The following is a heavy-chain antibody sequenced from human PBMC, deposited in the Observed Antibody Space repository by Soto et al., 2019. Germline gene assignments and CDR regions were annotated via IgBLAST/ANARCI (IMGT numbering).Heavy chain of an antibody. J-gene: IGHJ4*02. CDR3: ARGSRWDVIVVVARREGLPFDY. D-gene: IGHD2-15*01. V-gene: IGHV4-34*01. Sequence: PSETLSLTCAVYGGSFSGYYWSWIRQPPGKGLEWIGEINHSGSTNYNPSLKSRVTISVDTSKNQFSLKLSSVTAADTAVYYCARGSRWDVIVVVARREGLPFDYWGQGTLVTVYS. CDR2: INHSGST. CDR1: GGSFSGYY.